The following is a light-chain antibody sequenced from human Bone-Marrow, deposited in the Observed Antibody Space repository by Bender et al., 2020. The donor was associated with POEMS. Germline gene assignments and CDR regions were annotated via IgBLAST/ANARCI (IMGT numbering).Light chain of an antibody. Sequence: QSVLTQPPSASGTPGQRVTISCSGSSSNIGTNPVNWYQQLPGTAPKLLIYEVNKRPSGVSNRFSGSKSGTSASLAISGLQSEDEADYYCAAWEDSLNGWVFGGGTKLTVL. CDR3: AAWEDSLNGWV. CDR2: EVN. J-gene: IGLJ3*02. V-gene: IGLV1-44*01. CDR1: SSNIGTNP.